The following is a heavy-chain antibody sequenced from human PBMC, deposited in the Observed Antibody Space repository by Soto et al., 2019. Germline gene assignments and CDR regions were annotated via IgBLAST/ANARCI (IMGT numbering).Heavy chain of an antibody. D-gene: IGHD2-2*01. CDR3: GKELSTWGGNGLES. V-gene: IGHV3-30*18. J-gene: IGHJ4*02. CDR2: TSYDGGNP. CDR1: GFKFGSYG. Sequence: QVQLVESGGGVVQPGRSLRLSCAGSGFKFGSYGMHWVRQAPGKGLEWVAVTSYDGGNPQYADSVKGRFTISRDNSKNPLYLQLDSLKPDTRAVYYFGKELSTWGGNGLESWGQETWFTV.